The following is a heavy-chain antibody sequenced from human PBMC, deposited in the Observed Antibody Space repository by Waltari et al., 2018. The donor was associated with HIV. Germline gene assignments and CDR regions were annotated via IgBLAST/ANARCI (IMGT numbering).Heavy chain of an antibody. V-gene: IGHV4-38-2*01. D-gene: IGHD3-22*01. CDR1: GYSISSGYY. Sequence: QVQLQESGPGLVKPSETLSLTCAVSGYSISSGYYWGWIRQPPGKGLEWIGSIYHSGSTYYNPSLKSRVTISVDTSKNQFSLKLSSVTAADTAVYYCASRTPPVPSLDSSGYWRDDYWGQGTLVTVSS. CDR3: ASRTPPVPSLDSSGYWRDDY. CDR2: IYHSGST. J-gene: IGHJ4*02.